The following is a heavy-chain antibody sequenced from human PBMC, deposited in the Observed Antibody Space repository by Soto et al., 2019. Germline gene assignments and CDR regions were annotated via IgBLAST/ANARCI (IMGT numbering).Heavy chain of an antibody. V-gene: IGHV3-30-3*01. Sequence: QVQLVESGGGVVQPGRSLRLSSAASGFTFSSYAMHWVRQAPGKGLEWVAVISYDGSNKYYADSVKGRFTISRDNSKNTLYLQMNSLRAEDTAVYYCAREPSHPGYSYGDYWGQGTLVTVSS. CDR1: GFTFSSYA. D-gene: IGHD5-18*01. CDR2: ISYDGSNK. CDR3: AREPSHPGYSYGDY. J-gene: IGHJ4*02.